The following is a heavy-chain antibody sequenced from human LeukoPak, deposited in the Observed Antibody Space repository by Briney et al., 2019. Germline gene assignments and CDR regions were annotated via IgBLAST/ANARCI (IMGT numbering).Heavy chain of an antibody. D-gene: IGHD3-10*01. CDR3: ARATASGSGRAYDR. J-gene: IGHJ5*02. Sequence: SETLSLTCAVYGESMIGHYWTWIRQPPGKRLEWIGEIHHSGGTNSTPSLKNRVTMSIDMSKNQFSLKLNSVTAADTAVYFCARATASGSGRAYDRWAQGNLVPVSS. CDR1: GESMIGHY. CDR2: IHHSGGT. V-gene: IGHV4-34*01.